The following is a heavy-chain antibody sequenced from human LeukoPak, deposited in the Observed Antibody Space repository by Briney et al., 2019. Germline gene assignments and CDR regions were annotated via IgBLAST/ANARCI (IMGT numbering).Heavy chain of an antibody. J-gene: IGHJ3*02. CDR2: IKQDGSEK. D-gene: IGHD3-9*01. CDR1: GFTFSSYW. Sequence: GGSLRLSCVVSGFTFSSYWMSWVRQSPGKGLEWVANIKQDGSEKYYVDSVKGRFTISRDNSKNTLYLQMNSLRAEDTAVYYCAKVGRYFDWFDAFDIWGQGTMVTVSS. V-gene: IGHV3-7*02. CDR3: AKVGRYFDWFDAFDI.